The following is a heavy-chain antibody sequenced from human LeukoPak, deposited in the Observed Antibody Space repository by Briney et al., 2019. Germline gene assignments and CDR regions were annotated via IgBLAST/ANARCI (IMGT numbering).Heavy chain of an antibody. CDR1: GGSFRGYY. CDR2: ISHSGST. Sequence: PSEALSLTCAVYGGSFRGYYWSWIRQPPGKGLEWIGEISHSGSTNYNPSLKSRVTISVDTSKNQFSLKLSSVTAADTAVYYCARVKYYYDSSGYYQIDYWGQGTLVPVSS. J-gene: IGHJ4*02. V-gene: IGHV4-34*01. CDR3: ARVKYYYDSSGYYQIDY. D-gene: IGHD3-22*01.